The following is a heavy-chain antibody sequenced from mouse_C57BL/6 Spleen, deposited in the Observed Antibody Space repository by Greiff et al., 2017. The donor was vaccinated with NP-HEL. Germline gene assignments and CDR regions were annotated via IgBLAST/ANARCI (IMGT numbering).Heavy chain of an antibody. Sequence: DVKLVESGGDLVKPGGSLKLSCAASGFTFSSYGMSWVRQTPDKRLEWVATISSGGSYTYYPDSVKGRFTISRDNAKNTLYLQMSSLKSEDTAMYYCARLDYDRGDYWGQGTTLTVSS. J-gene: IGHJ2*01. V-gene: IGHV5-6*02. CDR3: ARLDYDRGDY. D-gene: IGHD2-4*01. CDR1: GFTFSSYG. CDR2: ISSGGSYT.